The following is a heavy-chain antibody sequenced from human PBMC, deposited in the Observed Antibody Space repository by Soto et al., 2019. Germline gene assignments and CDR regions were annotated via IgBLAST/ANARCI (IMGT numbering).Heavy chain of an antibody. Sequence: ETLSGTGSVYGGSFSGYYWSWIRQPAGKGLEWIGEINHSGSTNYNPSLKSRVTISVDTSKNQFSLKLSSVTAADTAVYYCARRRVLRVVAATPYWFDPWGQGTLVTVYS. J-gene: IGHJ5*02. D-gene: IGHD2-15*01. V-gene: IGHV4-34*01. CDR1: GGSFSGYY. CDR3: ARRRVLRVVAATPYWFDP. CDR2: INHSGST.